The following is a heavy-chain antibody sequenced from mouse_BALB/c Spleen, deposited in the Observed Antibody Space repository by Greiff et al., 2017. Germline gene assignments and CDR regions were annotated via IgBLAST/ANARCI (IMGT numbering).Heavy chain of an antibody. CDR3: ASDSLLYFDY. D-gene: IGHD1-2*01. CDR2: INPSTGYT. Sequence: QVHVKQSGAELAKPGASVKMSCKASGYTFTSYWMHWVKQRPGQGLEWIGYINPSTGYTEYNQKFKDKATLTADKSSSTAYMQLSSLTSEDSAVYYCASDSLLYFDYWGQGTTLTVSS. J-gene: IGHJ2*01. CDR1: GYTFTSYW. V-gene: IGHV1-7*01.